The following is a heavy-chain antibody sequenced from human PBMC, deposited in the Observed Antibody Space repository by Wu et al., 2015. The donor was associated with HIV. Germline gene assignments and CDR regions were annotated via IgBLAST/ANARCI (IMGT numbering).Heavy chain of an antibody. J-gene: IGHJ4*02. CDR2: INPQSDDT. CDR1: GYIFTDYY. V-gene: IGHV1-2*02. CDR3: LTAIDGIVY. Sequence: QIQLVQSGAEVRKPGASVRVSCKTSGYIFTDYYIHWVRQAPGQGLEWMGCINPQSDDTKYAQKFQGRVTMTRDTSTNTAYMELSGLTFDDTAMYYCLTAIDGIVYWGQGPLVTVS. D-gene: IGHD5-24*01.